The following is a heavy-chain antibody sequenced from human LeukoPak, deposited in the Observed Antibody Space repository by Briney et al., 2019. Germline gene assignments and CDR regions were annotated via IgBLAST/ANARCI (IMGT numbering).Heavy chain of an antibody. CDR3: ARVRDILTGYPDL. J-gene: IGHJ5*02. CDR2: IYYSGST. Sequence: SETLSLTCTVSGGSISSSSYYWGWIRQPPEKGLEWIGSIYYSGSTYYNPSLKSRGTISLDMSKNEFSLKLSTVTAADTAVYYCARVRDILTGYPDLWGQGTLVTVSS. V-gene: IGHV4-39*07. D-gene: IGHD3-9*01. CDR1: GGSISSSSYY.